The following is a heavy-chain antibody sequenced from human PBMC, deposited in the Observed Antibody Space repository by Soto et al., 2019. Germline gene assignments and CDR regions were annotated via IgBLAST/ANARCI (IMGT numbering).Heavy chain of an antibody. CDR1: GGSISSSSYY. V-gene: IGHV4-39*01. D-gene: IGHD4-17*01. CDR2: IYYSGST. CDR3: ARLPDYGDLYYFDY. Sequence: ASETLSLTCTVSGGSISSSSYYWGWIRQPPGKGLEWIGSIYYSGSTYYNPSLKSRVTISVDTSKNQFSLKLSSVTASDTAVYYCARLPDYGDLYYFDYWGQGTLVT. J-gene: IGHJ4*02.